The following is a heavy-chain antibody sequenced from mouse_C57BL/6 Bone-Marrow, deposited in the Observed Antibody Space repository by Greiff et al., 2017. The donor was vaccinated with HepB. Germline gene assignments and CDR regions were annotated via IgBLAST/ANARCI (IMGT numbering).Heavy chain of an antibody. J-gene: IGHJ4*01. CDR1: GFSLTSYG. V-gene: IGHV2-2*01. CDR3: ARVWRLRRAMDY. Sequence: VQLQQSGPGLVQPSQSLSITCTVSGFSLTSYGVHWVRQSPGKGLEWLGVIWSGGSTDYNAAFISRLSISKDNSKSQVFFKRNSLQADDTAIYYCARVWRLRRAMDYWGQGTSVTVSS. CDR2: IWSGGST. D-gene: IGHD2-4*01.